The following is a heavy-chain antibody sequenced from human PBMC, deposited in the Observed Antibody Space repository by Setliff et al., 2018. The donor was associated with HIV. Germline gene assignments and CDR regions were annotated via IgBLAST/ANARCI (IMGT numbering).Heavy chain of an antibody. CDR1: GGSISSSTYY. J-gene: IGHJ4*02. D-gene: IGHD3-22*01. CDR3: ARANYYDSSGLDY. V-gene: IGHV4-61*05. Sequence: PSETLSLTCTVSGGSISSSTYYWGWIRQPPGKGLEWIGYIYYSGSTNYNPSLKSRVTISVDTSKNQFSLKLSSVTAADTAVYYCARANYYDSSGLDYWGQGTLVTVSS. CDR2: IYYSGST.